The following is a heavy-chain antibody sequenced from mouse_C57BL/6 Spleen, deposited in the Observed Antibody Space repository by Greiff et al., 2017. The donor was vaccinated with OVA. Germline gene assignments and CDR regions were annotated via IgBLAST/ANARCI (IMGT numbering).Heavy chain of an antibody. D-gene: IGHD2-4*01. J-gene: IGHJ4*01. CDR2: IDPANGNT. CDR1: GFNIKNTY. V-gene: IGHV14-3*01. CDR3: ASIYYDYDYAMDY. Sequence: EVQWVESVAELVRPGASVKLSCTASGFNIKNTYMHWVKQRPEQGLEWIGRIDPANGNTKYAPKFQGKATITADTSSNTAYLQLSSLTSEDTAIYYCASIYYDYDYAMDYWGQGTSVTVSS.